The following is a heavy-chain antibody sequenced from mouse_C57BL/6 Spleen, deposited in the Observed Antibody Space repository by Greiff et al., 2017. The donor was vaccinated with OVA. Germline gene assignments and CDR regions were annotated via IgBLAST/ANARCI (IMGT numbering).Heavy chain of an antibody. Sequence: DVKLVESGGGLVKPGGSLNLSCAASGFTFSDYGMHWVRQAPEKGLEWVAYISSGSSTIYYADTVKGRFTIARDNAKHTLFLQMTSLRSEDTAMYYGARDYFDYWGQGTTLTVSS. J-gene: IGHJ2*01. V-gene: IGHV5-17*01. CDR1: GFTFSDYG. CDR2: ISSGSSTI. CDR3: ARDYFDY.